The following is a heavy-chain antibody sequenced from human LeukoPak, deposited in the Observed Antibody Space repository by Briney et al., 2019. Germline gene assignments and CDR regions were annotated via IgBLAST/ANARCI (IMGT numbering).Heavy chain of an antibody. J-gene: IGHJ4*02. CDR1: GGSFSGYY. CDR3: ARGRRGWQQLVNFDY. Sequence: SETLSLTCAVYGGSFSGYYWSWIRQPPGKGLEWIGEINHSGSTNYNPSLKSRVTISVDTSKNQFSLKLSSVTAADTAVYYCARGRRGWQQLVNFDYWGQGTLVTVSS. CDR2: INHSGST. V-gene: IGHV4-34*01. D-gene: IGHD6-13*01.